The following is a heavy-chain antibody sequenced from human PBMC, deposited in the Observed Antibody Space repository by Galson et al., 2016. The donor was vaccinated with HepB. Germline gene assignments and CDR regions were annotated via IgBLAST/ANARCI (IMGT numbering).Heavy chain of an antibody. V-gene: IGHV1-18*04. CDR3: ARDRNPINWYFDL. J-gene: IGHJ2*01. Sequence: SVKVSCKASGYAFTRYGITWVRQAPGQGLEWMGWISGYNGLRNYAQKFRGRVTMTTDTSTNLAYMELRSLRSDDTAVYYCARDRNPINWYFDLWGRGTLVTVSS. CDR1: GYAFTRYG. CDR2: ISGYNGLR.